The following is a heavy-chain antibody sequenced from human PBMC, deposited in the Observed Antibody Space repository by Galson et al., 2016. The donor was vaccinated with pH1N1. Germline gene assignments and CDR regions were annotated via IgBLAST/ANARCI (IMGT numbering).Heavy chain of an antibody. CDR1: GGSITSGDYY. Sequence: TLSLTCTVSGGSITSGDYYWSWIRQPPGKGLEWIGYISYSGSTYYNPSLNRRVTISLDTSKNHFSLKLSSVTAADTAVYYCARGRNYGDYWGQGTLVTVSS. V-gene: IGHV4-30-4*01. CDR2: ISYSGST. CDR3: ARGRNYGDY. J-gene: IGHJ4*02.